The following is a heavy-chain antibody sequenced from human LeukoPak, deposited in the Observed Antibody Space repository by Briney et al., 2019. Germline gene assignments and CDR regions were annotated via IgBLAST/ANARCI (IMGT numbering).Heavy chain of an antibody. Sequence: SETLSLTCTVSVGAISSSSYYWGWIRQPRGKGLELIGCIYYSGSTYYNPSLKSRVAISVDTTKNQFSLKLSSVTAADTAVYYCARRGAIVVVPAAHDAFDIWGQGTMVTVSS. J-gene: IGHJ3*02. CDR2: IYYSGST. CDR3: ARRGAIVVVPAAHDAFDI. CDR1: VGAISSSSYY. D-gene: IGHD2-2*01. V-gene: IGHV4-39*01.